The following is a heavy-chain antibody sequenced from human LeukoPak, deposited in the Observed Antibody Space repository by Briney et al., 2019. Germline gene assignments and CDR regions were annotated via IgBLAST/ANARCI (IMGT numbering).Heavy chain of an antibody. CDR1: GFTFSTYG. CDR3: ARGGGRFDY. D-gene: IGHD2-15*01. V-gene: IGHV3-7*01. CDR2: IKEDGSEK. J-gene: IGHJ4*02. Sequence: SGGTLRLSCAASGFTFSTYGMTWVRQAPGKGLEWVANIKEDGSEKYYEDSVKGRFTISRDNAKNSLYLQMNSQRAEDTAVYYCARGGGRFDYWGQGTLVTVSS.